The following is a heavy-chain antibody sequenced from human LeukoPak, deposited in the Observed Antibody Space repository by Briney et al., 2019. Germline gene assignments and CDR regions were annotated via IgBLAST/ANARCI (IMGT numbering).Heavy chain of an antibody. V-gene: IGHV3-48*02. CDR3: ARVAAGYSVNYFDY. Sequence: GGSLRLSCAASEFAFSTYNMNWVRQAPGKGLEWVSYISTGSSTTYYADSVKGRFTSSRDNVENSLYLQMNSLRDEDTAVYYCARVAAGYSVNYFDYWGQGTLVTVSS. J-gene: IGHJ4*02. D-gene: IGHD4-23*01. CDR1: EFAFSTYN. CDR2: ISTGSSTT.